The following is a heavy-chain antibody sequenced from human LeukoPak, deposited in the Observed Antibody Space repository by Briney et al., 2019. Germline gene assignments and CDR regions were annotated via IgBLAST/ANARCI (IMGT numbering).Heavy chain of an antibody. CDR3: ARPSPPLVT. J-gene: IGHJ3*01. V-gene: IGHV4-34*01. CDR2: INHSGST. Sequence: SETLSLTCTVSGGSISSYYWSWIRQHPGKGLEWIGEINHSGSTNYNPSLKTRVTISIDTSKNQFSLKLSSVTAADTAVYYCARPSPPLVTWGQGTMVTVSS. D-gene: IGHD2/OR15-2a*01. CDR1: GGSISSYY.